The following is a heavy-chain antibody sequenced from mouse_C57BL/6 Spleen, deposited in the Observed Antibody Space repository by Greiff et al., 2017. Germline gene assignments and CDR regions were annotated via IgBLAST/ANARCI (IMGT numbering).Heavy chain of an antibody. D-gene: IGHD4-1*01. V-gene: IGHV1-69*01. CDR3: ATRTGTWFAY. CDR2: IDPSDSST. J-gene: IGHJ3*01. CDR1: GYTFTSYW. Sequence: QVQLQQPGAELVMPGASVKLSCKASGYTFTSYWMHWVKQRPGQGLEWIGEIDPSDSSTNYNQKFKGKSTLTVDKSSSTAYMQLSSLTSEDSAVYYCATRTGTWFAYWGQGTLVTVSA.